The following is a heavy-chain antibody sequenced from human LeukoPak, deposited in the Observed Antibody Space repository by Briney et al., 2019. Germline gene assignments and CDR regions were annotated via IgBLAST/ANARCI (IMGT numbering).Heavy chain of an antibody. CDR1: GGSVSSGSYY. D-gene: IGHD3-9*01. CDR2: IYYSGST. CDR3: ARESSLYDILTGYSHDAFDI. Sequence: RASETLSLTCTVSGGSVSSGSYYWGWIRQPPGKGLEWIGYIYYSGSTNYNPSLKSRVTISVDTSKNQFSLKLSSVTAADTAVYYCARESSLYDILTGYSHDAFDIWGQETMVTVSS. J-gene: IGHJ3*02. V-gene: IGHV4-61*01.